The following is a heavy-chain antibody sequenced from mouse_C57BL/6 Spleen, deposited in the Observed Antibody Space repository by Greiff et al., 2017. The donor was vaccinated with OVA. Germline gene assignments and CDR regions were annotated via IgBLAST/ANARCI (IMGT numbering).Heavy chain of an antibody. CDR3: ARRGSSLDWYFDV. J-gene: IGHJ1*03. Sequence: QVQLKESGPELVKPGASVKLSCKASGYTFTSYDINWVKQRPGQGLEWIGWIYPRDGSTKYNEKFKGKATLTVDTSSSTAYMELHSLTSEDSAVYFCARRGSSLDWYFDVWGTGTTVTVSS. CDR2: IYPRDGST. CDR1: GYTFTSYD. D-gene: IGHD1-1*01. V-gene: IGHV1-85*01.